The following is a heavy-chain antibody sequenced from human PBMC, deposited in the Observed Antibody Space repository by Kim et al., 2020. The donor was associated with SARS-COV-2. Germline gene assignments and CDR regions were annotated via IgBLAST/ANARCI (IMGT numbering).Heavy chain of an antibody. Sequence: GGSLRLSCAASGFTFSSYEMNWVCQAPGKGLEWVSYISSSGSTIYYADSVKGRFTISRDNAKNSLYLQMNSLRAEDTAVYYCARDPPSSGSQRADYWGQGTLVTVSS. V-gene: IGHV3-48*03. CDR3: ARDPPSSGSQRADY. CDR1: GFTFSSYE. CDR2: ISSSGSTI. D-gene: IGHD3-10*01. J-gene: IGHJ4*02.